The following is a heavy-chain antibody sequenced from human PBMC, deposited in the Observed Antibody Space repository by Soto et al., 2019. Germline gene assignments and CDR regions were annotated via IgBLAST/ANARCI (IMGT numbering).Heavy chain of an antibody. D-gene: IGHD1-26*01. CDR3: ARTQSGSYYSVFNY. Sequence: SETLFLTCVVSNFSISSGYYWGWIRQSPGKGLEWIASIYRSGTTSYNPSLKSRVTISVDPSKNQFSLMLTAVTAADTAVYYCARTQSGSYYSVFNYWGRGSLVTGLL. CDR1: NFSISSGYY. V-gene: IGHV4-38-2*01. J-gene: IGHJ4*02. CDR2: IYRSGTT.